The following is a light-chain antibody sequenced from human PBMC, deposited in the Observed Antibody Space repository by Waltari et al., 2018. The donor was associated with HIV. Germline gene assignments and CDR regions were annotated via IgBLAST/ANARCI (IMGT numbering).Light chain of an antibody. CDR1: ISNIGNSF. CDR2: RTD. V-gene: IGLV1-47*01. J-gene: IGLJ3*02. Sequence: QSVLSQPPSASGTPGQNTSISCSGDISNIGNSFVYWYQQRPGMSPRPLIHRTDQRPSGVPDLFSGSKSATAASLAISVLRFEDEADYHCSTWDDSLSHWVFGGGTKLTVL. CDR3: STWDDSLSHWV.